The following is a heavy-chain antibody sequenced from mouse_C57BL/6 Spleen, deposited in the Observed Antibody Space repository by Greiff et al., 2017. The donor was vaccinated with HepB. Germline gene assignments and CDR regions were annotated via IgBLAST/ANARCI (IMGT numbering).Heavy chain of an antibody. CDR1: GYTFTDYN. Sequence: EVQLQQSGPELVKPGASVKMSCKASGYTFTDYNMHWVKQSHGKSLEWIGYINPNNGGTSYNQKFKGKATLTVNKSSSTAYMELRSLTSEDSAVYYCAGGTAQARGAMDYWGQGTSVTDSS. CDR2: INPNNGGT. V-gene: IGHV1-22*01. D-gene: IGHD3-2*02. CDR3: AGGTAQARGAMDY. J-gene: IGHJ4*01.